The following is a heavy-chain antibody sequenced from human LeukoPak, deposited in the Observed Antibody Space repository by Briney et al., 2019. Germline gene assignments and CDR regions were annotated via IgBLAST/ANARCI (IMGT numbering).Heavy chain of an antibody. CDR3: ARETTVAGKIDY. CDR1: GYTFTSYY. J-gene: IGHJ4*02. CDR2: INPSGGST. Sequence: ASVKVSCKASGYTFTSYYMHWVRLAPGQGLEWMGIINPSGGSTSYAQKFQGRVTMTRDTSTSTVYMELSSLRSEDTAVYYCARETTVAGKIDYWGQGTLVTVSS. V-gene: IGHV1-46*01. D-gene: IGHD6-19*01.